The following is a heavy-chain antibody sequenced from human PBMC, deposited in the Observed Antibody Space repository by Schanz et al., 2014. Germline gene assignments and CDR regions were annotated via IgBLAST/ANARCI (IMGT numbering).Heavy chain of an antibody. J-gene: IGHJ3*01. D-gene: IGHD3-3*01. CDR1: GYTFTDYY. CDR2: MNPNNGNT. Sequence: QVQLVQSGAEVKKPGASVKVSCKASGYTFTDYYIHWVRQAPGQGLEWMGWMNPNNGNTGYAQKFQGRVAMTRDSSIRTAYMELRSLRSEDTAVYYCARGGVEMATIRDAFDLWGQGTMVTVS. CDR3: ARGGVEMATIRDAFDL. V-gene: IGHV1-8*02.